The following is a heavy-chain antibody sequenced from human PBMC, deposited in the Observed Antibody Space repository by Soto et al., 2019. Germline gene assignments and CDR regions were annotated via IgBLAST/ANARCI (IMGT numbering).Heavy chain of an antibody. CDR2: IKIKTDCWTT. D-gene: IGHD6-19*01. J-gene: IGHJ6*02. CDR3: TTRRSHETSSGRWHGYVLDV. Sequence: PGGSLRLSCAASVITFSNAWLSLVRQAPGKGLECVCRIKIKTDCWTTDYAAPVKGRLTISRDDSKNTLYLQMKSLKTEDTAVYYCTTRRSHETSSGRWHGYVLDVWGQGTTVTVSS. CDR1: VITFSNAW. V-gene: IGHV3-15*01.